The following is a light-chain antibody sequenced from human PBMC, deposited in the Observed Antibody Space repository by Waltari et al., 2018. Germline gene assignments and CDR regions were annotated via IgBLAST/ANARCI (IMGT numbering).Light chain of an antibody. V-gene: IGKV4-1*01. Sequence: DIVMTQSPDSLAVSLGERVTINCKSSQSVLYSSNSQNYLAWYQQKPGQPPKLLIYWASARESGVPDRFSGSESGTDFTLTISSLEAEDFAVYYCQQRIIWPPTFGQGTRLEIK. J-gene: IGKJ5*01. CDR2: WAS. CDR3: QQRIIWPPT. CDR1: QSVLYSSNSQNY.